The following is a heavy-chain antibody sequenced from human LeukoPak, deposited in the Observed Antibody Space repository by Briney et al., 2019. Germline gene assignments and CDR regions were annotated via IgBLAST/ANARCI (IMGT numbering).Heavy chain of an antibody. J-gene: IGHJ3*02. CDR2: MNPNSGNT. CDR1: GYTFTSYD. V-gene: IGHV1-8*01. D-gene: IGHD3-22*01. CDR3: AGGQYYDSSGYYDAFDI. Sequence: ASVKVSCKASGYTFTSYDINWVRQATGQGLEWMGWMNPNSGNTGYAQKFQGRVTMTRNTSISTAYMELSSLRSEDTAVYYCAGGQYYDSSGYYDAFDIWGQGTMVTVSS.